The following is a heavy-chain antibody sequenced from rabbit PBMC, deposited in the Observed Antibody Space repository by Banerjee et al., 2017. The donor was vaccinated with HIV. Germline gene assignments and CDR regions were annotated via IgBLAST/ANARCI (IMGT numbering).Heavy chain of an antibody. V-gene: IGHV1S40*01. CDR2: IYAGSGGNT. CDR1: GFSFSSSYW. D-gene: IGHD8-1*01. J-gene: IGHJ4*01. CDR3: ARGLAGGSNYTPFNL. Sequence: QSLEESGGDLVKPGASLTLTCTASGFSFSSSYWICWVRQAPGKGLEWIACIYAGSGGNTYYASWAKGRFSISKTSSTTVTLQMTSLTAADTATYFCARGLAGGSNYTPFNLWGPGTLVTVS.